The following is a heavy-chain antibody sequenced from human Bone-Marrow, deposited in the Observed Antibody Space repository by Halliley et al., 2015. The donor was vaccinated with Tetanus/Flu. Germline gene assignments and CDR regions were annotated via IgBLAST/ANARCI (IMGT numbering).Heavy chain of an antibody. D-gene: IGHD3-9*01. CDR3: ARSARSHDVLTGYFYHFDY. CDR2: SRYI. J-gene: IGHJ4*02. Sequence: SRYIDYADSVKGRFPVSRDNAKESLYLQMSSLRVEDTAVYYCARSARSHDVLTGYFYHFDYWGQGTPVTVSS. V-gene: IGHV3-21*01.